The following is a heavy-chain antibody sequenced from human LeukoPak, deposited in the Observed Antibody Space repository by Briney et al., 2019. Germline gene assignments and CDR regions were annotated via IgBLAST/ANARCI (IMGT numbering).Heavy chain of an antibody. Sequence: SLRLSFAASGFTFDDYAMHWVRQAPGKGLEWVPGISWNSGSIGYADSVKGRFTISRDNAKNSLYLQMNSLRAEDTALYYCAKDPRRYYGSGSVGYFDYWGQGTLVTVSS. J-gene: IGHJ4*02. CDR2: ISWNSGSI. CDR1: GFTFDDYA. V-gene: IGHV3-9*01. CDR3: AKDPRRYYGSGSVGYFDY. D-gene: IGHD3-10*01.